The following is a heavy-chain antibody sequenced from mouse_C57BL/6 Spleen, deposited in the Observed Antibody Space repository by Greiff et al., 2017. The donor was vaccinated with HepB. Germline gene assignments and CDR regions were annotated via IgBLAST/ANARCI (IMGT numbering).Heavy chain of an antibody. CDR1: GFTFSSYA. D-gene: IGHD4-1*01. Sequence: EVKVVESGGGLVKPGGSLKLSCAASGFTFSSYAMSWVRQTPEKRLEWVATISDGGSYTYYPDNVKGRFTISRDNAKNNLYLQMSHLKSEDTAMYYCARRGTGPWFAYWGQGTLVTVSA. J-gene: IGHJ3*01. V-gene: IGHV5-4*03. CDR3: ARRGTGPWFAY. CDR2: ISDGGSYT.